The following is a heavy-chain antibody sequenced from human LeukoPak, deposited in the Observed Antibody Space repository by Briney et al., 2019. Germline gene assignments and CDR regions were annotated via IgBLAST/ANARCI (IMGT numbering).Heavy chain of an antibody. CDR3: ARSAVAGTGFVFDY. CDR2: ISSSSSYI. V-gene: IGHV3-21*01. J-gene: IGHJ4*02. CDR1: GFTFSSYE. D-gene: IGHD6-19*01. Sequence: TGGSLRLSCAASGFTFSSYEMNWVRQAPGKGLEWVSSISSSSSYIYYADSVKGRFTISKDNAKNSLYLQINSLRAEDTAVYYCARSAVAGTGFVFDYWGQGTLVTVSS.